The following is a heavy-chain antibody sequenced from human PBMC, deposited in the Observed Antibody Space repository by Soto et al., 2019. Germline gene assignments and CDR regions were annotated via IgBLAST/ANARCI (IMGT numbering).Heavy chain of an antibody. J-gene: IGHJ4*02. D-gene: IGHD5-18*01. V-gene: IGHV3-23*01. CDR1: GFTFSSYA. Sequence: PGGSLRLSCAASGFTFSSYAMSWVRQAPGKGLEWVSAISGSGGSTYYADSVKGRFTISRDNSKNTLYLQMNSLRAEETAVYYCAYPVRGYRHTFDYWGQGNLVTVSS. CDR2: ISGSGGST. CDR3: AYPVRGYRHTFDY.